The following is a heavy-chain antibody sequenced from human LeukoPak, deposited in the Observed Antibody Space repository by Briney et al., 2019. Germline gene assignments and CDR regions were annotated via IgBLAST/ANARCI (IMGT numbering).Heavy chain of an antibody. V-gene: IGHV4-30-2*01. D-gene: IGHD3-10*01. CDR3: ARADGGSGSYFDY. Sequence: SETLSLTCTVSGGSISSGGYYWSWIRQPRGKGLEWIGYIYHSGSTYYNPSLKSRVTISVDRSKNQFSLKLSSVTAADTAVYYCARADGGSGSYFDYWGQGTLVTVSS. CDR1: GGSISSGGYY. CDR2: IYHSGST. J-gene: IGHJ4*02.